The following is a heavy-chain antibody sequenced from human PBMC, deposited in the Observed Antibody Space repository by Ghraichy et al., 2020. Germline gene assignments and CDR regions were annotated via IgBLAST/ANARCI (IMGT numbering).Heavy chain of an antibody. D-gene: IGHD1-26*01. CDR2: INPSGGST. V-gene: IGHV1-46*03. CDR3: ARAGGVVVGATSCFDY. CDR1: GYTFTSYY. Sequence: ASVKVSCKASGYTFTSYYMHWVRQAPGQGLEWMGIINPSGGSTSYAQKFQGRVTMTRDTSTSTVYMELSSLRSEDTAVYYCARAGGVVVGATSCFDYWGQGTLVTVSS. J-gene: IGHJ4*02.